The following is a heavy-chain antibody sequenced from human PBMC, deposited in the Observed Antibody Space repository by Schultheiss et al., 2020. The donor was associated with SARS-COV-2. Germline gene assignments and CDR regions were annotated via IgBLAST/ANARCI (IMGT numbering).Heavy chain of an antibody. Sequence: ASVKVSCKASGYTFTSFGISWVRQAPGQGLEWMGWMNPNSGNTGYAQKFQGRVTMTRNTSISTAYMELSSLRSEDTAVYYCARGATTNYGDGMDVWGQGTTVTVSS. CDR3: ARGATTNYGDGMDV. J-gene: IGHJ6*02. CDR2: MNPNSGNT. D-gene: IGHD1-7*01. V-gene: IGHV1-8*02. CDR1: GYTFTSFG.